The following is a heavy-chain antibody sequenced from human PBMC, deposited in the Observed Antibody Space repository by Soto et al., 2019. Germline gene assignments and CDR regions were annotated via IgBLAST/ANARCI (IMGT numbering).Heavy chain of an antibody. J-gene: IGHJ5*02. V-gene: IGHV4-4*02. CDR2: IYHSGST. Sequence: SETLSLTCAVSGGSISSSNWWSWVRQPPGKGLEWIGEIYHSGSTNYNPSLKSRVTISVDKSKNQFSLKLSSVTAADTAVYYCARGRDGYQPNWFDPWGQGTLVTSPQ. CDR3: ARGRDGYQPNWFDP. D-gene: IGHD5-12*01. CDR1: GGSISSSNW.